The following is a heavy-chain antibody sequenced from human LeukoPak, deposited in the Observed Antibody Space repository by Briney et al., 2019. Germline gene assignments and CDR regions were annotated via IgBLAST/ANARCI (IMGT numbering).Heavy chain of an antibody. CDR1: GFTFSSYA. CDR2: ISGSGGST. D-gene: IGHD3-10*01. J-gene: IGHJ4*02. Sequence: GGSLRLSCAASGFTFSSYAMSWVRQAPGKGLEWVPAISGSGGSTYYADSVKGRFTISRDNSKNTLYLQMNSLRAEDTAVYYCAKDSVDYYGSGSYPLGFDYWGQGTLVTVSS. CDR3: AKDSVDYYGSGSYPLGFDY. V-gene: IGHV3-23*01.